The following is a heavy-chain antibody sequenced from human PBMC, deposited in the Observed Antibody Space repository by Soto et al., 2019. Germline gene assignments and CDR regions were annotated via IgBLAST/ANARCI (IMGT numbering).Heavy chain of an antibody. J-gene: IGHJ4*02. CDR2: ISSSGSNK. CDR3: ARIGSWALNFDY. V-gene: IGHV3-11*04. CDR1: GFTFSDYY. D-gene: IGHD6-13*01. Sequence: PGGSLRLSCAASGFTFSDYYMSWIRQAPGKGLEWVSDISSSGSNKYYADSVKGRFTISRDNSKNTLYLHMNSLRVEDTAVYYCARIGSWALNFDYWGQGTLVTVSS.